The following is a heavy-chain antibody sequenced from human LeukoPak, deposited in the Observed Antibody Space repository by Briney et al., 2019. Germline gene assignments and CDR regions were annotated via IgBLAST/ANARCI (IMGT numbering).Heavy chain of an antibody. CDR2: ISRSSNMI. D-gene: IGHD6-13*01. CDR3: ATASGGWYRYYFDS. V-gene: IGHV3-48*03. J-gene: IGHJ4*02. Sequence: PGGSLRLSCAASGLTLSNYEMNWVRQAPGKGLEWLSYISRSSNMIFYAESVKGRFTISRDNAKNSLYLQMNSLGAEDTAIYYCATASGGWYRYYFDSWGQGILVTVSS. CDR1: GLTLSNYE.